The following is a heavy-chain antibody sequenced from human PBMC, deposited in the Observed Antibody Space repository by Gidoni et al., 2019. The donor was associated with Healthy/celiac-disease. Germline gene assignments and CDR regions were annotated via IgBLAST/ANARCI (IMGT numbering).Heavy chain of an antibody. CDR1: GFPVSSYA. CDR2: ISGSGGST. D-gene: IGHD6-19*01. Sequence: EVQLLESGGGLVQPGGSLRLSCAASGFPVSSYAMSWVRQAPGKGLEGVSAISGSGGSTYCADYVKGRFTISRDNSKNTLYLQMSSLRAEDTAVYYCAKCPFAVAKYYFDYWGQGTLVTVSS. V-gene: IGHV3-23*01. CDR3: AKCPFAVAKYYFDY. J-gene: IGHJ4*02.